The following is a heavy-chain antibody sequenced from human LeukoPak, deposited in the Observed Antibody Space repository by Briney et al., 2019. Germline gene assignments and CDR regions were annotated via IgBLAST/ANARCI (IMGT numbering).Heavy chain of an antibody. Sequence: SETLSLTCTVSGGSISSYYWSWIRQPPGKGLEWIGYIYYSGSTNYYPSLKSRVTISVDTSKNQFSLKLSSVTAADTAVYYCARGLPAASFDPWGQGTLVTVSS. CDR2: IYYSGST. V-gene: IGHV4-59*01. CDR1: GGSISSYY. J-gene: IGHJ5*02. D-gene: IGHD2-2*01. CDR3: ARGLPAASFDP.